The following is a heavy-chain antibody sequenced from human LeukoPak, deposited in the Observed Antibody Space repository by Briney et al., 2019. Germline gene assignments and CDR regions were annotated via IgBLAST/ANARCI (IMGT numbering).Heavy chain of an antibody. CDR2: IKQDGSEK. Sequence: GSLRLSCAASGFPFSSYWMSWVRQAPGKGLEWVANIKQDGSEKYYVDSVKGRFTISRDNAKNSLYLQMNSLRAEDTAVYYCASLLRPYYDFWSGHDYWGQGTLVTVSS. J-gene: IGHJ4*02. CDR3: ASLLRPYYDFWSGHDY. V-gene: IGHV3-7*01. CDR1: GFPFSSYW. D-gene: IGHD3-3*01.